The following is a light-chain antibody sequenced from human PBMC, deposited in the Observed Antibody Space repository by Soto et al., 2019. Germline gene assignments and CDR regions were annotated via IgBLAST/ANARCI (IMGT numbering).Light chain of an antibody. V-gene: IGKV1-39*01. Sequence: DIQMTQSPSSLSASVGDRVIITCRASQSIRKYLNWYQQKPGKAPKLLIYAASSLQSGVPSRFSGSGSGTDFTLTISSLQPEDFAVYYCQQYNNWPKTFGQGTRLEIK. CDR1: QSIRKY. J-gene: IGKJ5*01. CDR2: AAS. CDR3: QQYNNWPKT.